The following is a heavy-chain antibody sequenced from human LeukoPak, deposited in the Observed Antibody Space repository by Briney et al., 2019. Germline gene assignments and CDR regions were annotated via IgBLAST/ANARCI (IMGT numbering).Heavy chain of an antibody. D-gene: IGHD2-2*01. J-gene: IGHJ5*02. CDR2: IYTSGST. CDR3: ARDAPYCSSTSCQGFDP. V-gene: IGHV4-4*07. Sequence: PSETLSLTCTVSGGSISSYYWSWIRQPAGKGLERIGRIYTSGSTNYNPSLKSRVTISVDKSKNQFSLKLSSVTAADTAVYYCARDAPYCSSTSCQGFDPWGRGTLVTVSS. CDR1: GGSISSYY.